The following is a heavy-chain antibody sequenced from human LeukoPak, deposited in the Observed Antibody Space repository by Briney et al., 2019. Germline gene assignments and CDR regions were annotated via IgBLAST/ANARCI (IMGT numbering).Heavy chain of an antibody. D-gene: IGHD1-20*01. J-gene: IGHJ5*02. Sequence: SQTLSLTCTVSGGSISSGGYYWSWIRQHPGKGLEWIGYIYYSGSTYYNPSLKSRVTISVDTPKNQFSLKLSSVTAADTAVYYCARGFGITGTNWFDPWGQGTLVTVSS. CDR2: IYYSGST. V-gene: IGHV4-31*03. CDR3: ARGFGITGTNWFDP. CDR1: GGSISSGGYY.